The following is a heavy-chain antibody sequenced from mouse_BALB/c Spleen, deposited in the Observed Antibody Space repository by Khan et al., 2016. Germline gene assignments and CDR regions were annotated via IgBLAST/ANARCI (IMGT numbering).Heavy chain of an antibody. Sequence: QVQLQQPGAELMKPGASVKISCKATGYTFSNYWIEWVKQRPGHGLEWIGDILPGSGYSTSTENFKGKATFTADASSNTAYMQINNLKSEDSAVYFCAGGWYSLDYWGQGTLVTVSS. CDR2: ILPGSGYS. J-gene: IGHJ4*01. CDR1: GYTFSNYW. V-gene: IGHV1-9*01. D-gene: IGHD1-1*02. CDR3: AGGWYSLDY.